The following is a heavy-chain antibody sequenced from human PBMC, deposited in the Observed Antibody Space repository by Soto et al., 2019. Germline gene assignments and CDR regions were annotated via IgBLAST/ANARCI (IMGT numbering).Heavy chain of an antibody. J-gene: IGHJ5*02. CDR2: TYYRSKWYN. Sequence: SQTLSLTCAISGDSVSSNSAAWNWIRQSPSRGLEWLGRTYYRSKWYNDYAVSVKSRITINPDTSKNQFSLQLNSVTPEDTAVYYCARDQVADYCSGWYGWFDPWGQGTLVTVSS. CDR3: ARDQVADYCSGWYGWFDP. D-gene: IGHD6-19*01. CDR1: GDSVSSNSAA. V-gene: IGHV6-1*01.